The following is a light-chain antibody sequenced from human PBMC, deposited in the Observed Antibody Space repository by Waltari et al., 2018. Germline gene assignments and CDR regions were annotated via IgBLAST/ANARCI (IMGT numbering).Light chain of an antibody. CDR2: DAS. Sequence: EIVLTQSPATLSLSPGERATLSCRASQSVSSYLAWYQQNPGQAPRLLIYDASNRATGIPARFSGSGSGTDFTLTISSLEPEDFAVYYCQQRSNWQVTFGGGTKVEIK. CDR1: QSVSSY. J-gene: IGKJ4*01. V-gene: IGKV3-11*01. CDR3: QQRSNWQVT.